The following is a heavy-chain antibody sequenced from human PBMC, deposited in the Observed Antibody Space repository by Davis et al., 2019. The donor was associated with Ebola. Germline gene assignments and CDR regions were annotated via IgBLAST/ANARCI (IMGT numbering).Heavy chain of an antibody. CDR1: GFTSSDHY. J-gene: IGHJ3*01. CDR2: VNQGGNEK. Sequence: GESLKISCAVSGFTSSDHYMDWVRQAPGRGLEWVANVNQGGNEKYYPDSVRGRFNISRDNAKNSLYLQMNSLRPEDTAVYYCARERNTYYYHDVFDVWGQGTMVTVSS. V-gene: IGHV3-7*01. D-gene: IGHD3-22*01. CDR3: ARERNTYYYHDVFDV.